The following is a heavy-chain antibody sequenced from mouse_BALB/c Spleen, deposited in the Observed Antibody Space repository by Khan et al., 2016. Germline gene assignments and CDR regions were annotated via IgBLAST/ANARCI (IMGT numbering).Heavy chain of an antibody. CDR3: ARGAPTVDPWDY. V-gene: IGHV5-6-5*01. CDR1: GFTFSSYA. CDR2: ISSGGST. Sequence: EVELVESGGGLVKPGGSLKLSCVASGFTFSSYAMSWVRQTPEKRLEWVASISSGGSTYYPDSVKGRFTISRDNARNILYLQMSSLRSEDTAMYYCARGAPTVDPWDYWGQGTSVTVSS. D-gene: IGHD1-1*01. J-gene: IGHJ4*01.